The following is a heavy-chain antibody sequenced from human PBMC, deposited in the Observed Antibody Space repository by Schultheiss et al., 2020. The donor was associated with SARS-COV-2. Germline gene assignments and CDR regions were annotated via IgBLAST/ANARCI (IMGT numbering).Heavy chain of an antibody. Sequence: GESLKISCAASGFNVSCIQRRWVRQAPGKGLEWVGRIKSKTDGGTTDYAAPVKGRFTVSRDDSKNTLYLQMNSLKTEDTAVYYCTTDRYCSSTSCYFYYYYYYMDVWGKGTTVTVSS. J-gene: IGHJ6*03. CDR3: TTDRYCSSTSCYFYYYYYYMDV. V-gene: IGHV3-15*01. CDR1: GFNVSCIQ. CDR2: IKSKTDGGTT. D-gene: IGHD2-2*01.